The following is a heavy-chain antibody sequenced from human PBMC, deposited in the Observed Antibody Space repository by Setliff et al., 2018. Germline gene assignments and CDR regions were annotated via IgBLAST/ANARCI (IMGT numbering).Heavy chain of an antibody. V-gene: IGHV4-38-2*01. CDR3: ARAHTWSLPNDNSGYPGWFDP. CDR2: LYHSGTT. D-gene: IGHD3-22*01. J-gene: IGHJ5*02. CDR1: GFSITSGYF. Sequence: SETLSLTCAVSGFSITSGYFWGWIRQPPGKGLEWIGSLYHSGTTYYNPSLKSRVTISVDTSKNQFSLNLTSVTAADTAVYFCARAHTWSLPNDNSGYPGWFDPWGQGTLVTVSS.